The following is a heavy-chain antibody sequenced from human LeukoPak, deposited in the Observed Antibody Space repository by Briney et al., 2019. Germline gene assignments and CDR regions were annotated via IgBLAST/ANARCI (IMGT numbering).Heavy chain of an antibody. J-gene: IGHJ5*02. CDR3: ARADCSSSTCYLRRSWFDP. D-gene: IGHD2-2*01. CDR2: ISTSSRYI. V-gene: IGHV3-21*01. Sequence: GGTLRLFCAASGFTLSNYDMNWVRQAPGKGLEWVSSISTSSRYIYYKDSVRGRFTISRDDAKNSLYLEMSSLRAEDTAVYYCARADCSSSTCYLRRSWFDPWGQGTLVTVSS. CDR1: GFTLSNYD.